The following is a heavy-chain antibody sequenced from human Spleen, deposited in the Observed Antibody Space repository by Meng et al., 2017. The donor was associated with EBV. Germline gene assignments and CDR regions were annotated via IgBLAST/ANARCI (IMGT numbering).Heavy chain of an antibody. D-gene: IGHD3-10*01. CDR1: GYSFTEHA. CDR2: INTNTGDP. Sequence: QVQLVQSGSELGKPGASVKVSCKASGYSFTEHAMNWVRQAPGQGLEWMGWINTNTGDPTYAQDFTGRFVFSLDTSVTTAYLQICSLKAEDTAVYYCARGHDSGTYTFDPWGQGTLVTVSS. CDR3: ARGHDSGTYTFDP. J-gene: IGHJ5*02. V-gene: IGHV7-4-1*01.